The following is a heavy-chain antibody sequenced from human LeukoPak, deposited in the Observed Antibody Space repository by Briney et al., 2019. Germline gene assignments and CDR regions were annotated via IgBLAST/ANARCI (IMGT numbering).Heavy chain of an antibody. Sequence: GGSLRLSCVASGFTFSTYPMHWVRPAPGKGLEWVAVISYDGSNKYYADSVKGRFTISRDNSKNTLYLQMNSLRAEDTAVYYCARGRSAWYEDYWGQGTLVTVSS. CDR3: ARGRSAWYEDY. V-gene: IGHV3-30*04. CDR2: ISYDGSNK. CDR1: GFTFSTYP. J-gene: IGHJ4*02. D-gene: IGHD6-19*01.